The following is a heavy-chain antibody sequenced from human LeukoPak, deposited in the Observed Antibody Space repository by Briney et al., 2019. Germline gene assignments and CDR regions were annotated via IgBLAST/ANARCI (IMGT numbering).Heavy chain of an antibody. V-gene: IGHV3-33*01. Sequence: GGSLRLSCAASGFTFSSYGMHWVRQAPGKGLEWVAVIWYDGSNEYYADSVKGRFTISRDNSKNTLYLQMNSLRAEDTAVYYCAATVAGTWDDAFDIWGQGTMVTVSS. D-gene: IGHD6-19*01. CDR3: AATVAGTWDDAFDI. CDR1: GFTFSSYG. CDR2: IWYDGSNE. J-gene: IGHJ3*02.